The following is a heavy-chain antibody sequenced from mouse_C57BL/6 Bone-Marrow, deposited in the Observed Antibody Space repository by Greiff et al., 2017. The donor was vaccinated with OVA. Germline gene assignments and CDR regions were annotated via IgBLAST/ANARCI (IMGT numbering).Heavy chain of an antibody. CDR3: TGVVEARDY. Sequence: EVQLQQSGAELVRPGASVKLSCTASGFNIKDAYMHWVKQRPEQGLEWIGWIDPENGDTEYASKFQGKATITADTSSNTAYLQLSSLTSEDTAVYYCTGVVEARDYWGQGTAVTVSA. CDR2: IDPENGDT. V-gene: IGHV14-4*01. CDR1: GFNIKDAY. D-gene: IGHD1-1*01. J-gene: IGHJ4*01.